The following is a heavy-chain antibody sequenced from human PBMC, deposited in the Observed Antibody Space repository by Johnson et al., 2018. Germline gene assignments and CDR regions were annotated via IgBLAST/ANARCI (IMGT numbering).Heavy chain of an antibody. V-gene: IGHV3-33*01. CDR2: IWYDGRNK. J-gene: IGHJ6*02. Sequence: QVQLGQSGGGVVQPGRSLRLSCVASGFTFSSYGMHWVRQAPGKGLEWVAVIWYDGRNKYYADPVKGRVPISRDNSTNTLYLQMNSLRAEDTAVYYCVRVGGNSYGYGMDVWGQGTTVTVSS. CDR1: GFTFSSYG. D-gene: IGHD5-18*01. CDR3: VRVGGNSYGYGMDV.